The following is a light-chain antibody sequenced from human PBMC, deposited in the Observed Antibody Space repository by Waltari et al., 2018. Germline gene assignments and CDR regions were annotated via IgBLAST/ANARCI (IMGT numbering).Light chain of an antibody. CDR1: QSVSRS. Sequence: EIVLTQSPGTLSLSPGERATLSCRASQSVSRSLAWYQQKHGQAPRLLIYDASTRATGIPDRFSSSGSGTDFSLTISRLEPEDFAVYYCQKYVSLPATFGQGTKVEIK. CDR3: QKYVSLPAT. J-gene: IGKJ1*01. V-gene: IGKV3-20*01. CDR2: DAS.